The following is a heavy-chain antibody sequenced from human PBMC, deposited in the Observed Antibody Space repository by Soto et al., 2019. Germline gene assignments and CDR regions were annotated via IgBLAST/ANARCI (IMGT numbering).Heavy chain of an antibody. D-gene: IGHD5-12*01. CDR3: ARRRGFPYYYGMDV. CDR1: GGSIISGGYS. V-gene: IGHV4-30-2*01. Sequence: QLQLQESGSGLGKPSQTLSLTCAVCGGSIISGGYSWSWIRYPPEKDLEWIGYIYHSGSPYYNPSLKSRVTMAADRSKNQFSLKLSSVTAADTAVYYCARRRGFPYYYGMDVWGQGTTVTVSS. J-gene: IGHJ6*02. CDR2: IYHSGSP.